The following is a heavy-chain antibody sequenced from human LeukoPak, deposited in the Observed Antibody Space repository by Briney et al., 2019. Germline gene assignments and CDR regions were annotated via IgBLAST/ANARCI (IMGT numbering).Heavy chain of an antibody. D-gene: IGHD5-18*01. J-gene: IGHJ4*02. CDR1: GYTLTELS. Sequence: ASVKVSCKVSGYTLTELSMHWVRQAPGKGLEWMGGFDPEDGVTIYAQKFQGRVTMTEDTSTDTAYMELSSLRSEDTAVYYCATDLGEDREQLWLGSDYWGQGTLVTVSS. CDR2: FDPEDGVT. CDR3: ATDLGEDREQLWLGSDY. V-gene: IGHV1-24*01.